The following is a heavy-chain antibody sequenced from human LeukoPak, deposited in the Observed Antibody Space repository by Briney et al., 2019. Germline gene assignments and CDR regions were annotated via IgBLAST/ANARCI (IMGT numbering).Heavy chain of an antibody. D-gene: IGHD1-1*01. Sequence: SETLSLTCTVSGGSISSYYWSWIRQPPGKGLEWIGYIYYSGSTNYNPSLKSRVAISVDTSNNQFSLKLSSVTAADTAVYYCVRDSLQLQSWGQGTLVTVSS. J-gene: IGHJ5*02. CDR1: GGSISSYY. CDR2: IYYSGST. CDR3: VRDSLQLQS. V-gene: IGHV4-59*01.